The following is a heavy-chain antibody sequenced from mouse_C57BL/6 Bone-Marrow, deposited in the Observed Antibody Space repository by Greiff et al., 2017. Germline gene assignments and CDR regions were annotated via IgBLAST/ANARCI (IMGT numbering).Heavy chain of an antibody. CDR1: GYTFTSSG. J-gene: IGHJ2*01. Sequence: VQLQQSGAELARPGASVKLSCKASGYTFTSSGISWVKQRTGQGLEWIGEIYPRSGNTYYNEKFKGKATLTADKSSSTAYMELRSLTSEDSAVXFCARVYYYGSSDYFDDWGQGTTLTVSS. D-gene: IGHD1-1*01. CDR2: IYPRSGNT. CDR3: ARVYYYGSSDYFDD. V-gene: IGHV1-81*01.